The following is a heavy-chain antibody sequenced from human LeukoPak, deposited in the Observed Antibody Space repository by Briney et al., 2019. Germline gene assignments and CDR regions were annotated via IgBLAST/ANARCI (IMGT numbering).Heavy chain of an antibody. V-gene: IGHV1-69*04. Sequence: ASVKVSCKASGGTFSSYAISWVRQAPGQGLEWMGRIIPILGIANYAQKFQGRVTITADKSTSTAYMELSSLRSEDTAVYYCARDGCSGGSCYDYYYYGMDVWGQGTTVTVSS. J-gene: IGHJ6*02. CDR3: ARDGCSGGSCYDYYYYGMDV. D-gene: IGHD2-15*01. CDR1: GGTFSSYA. CDR2: IIPILGIA.